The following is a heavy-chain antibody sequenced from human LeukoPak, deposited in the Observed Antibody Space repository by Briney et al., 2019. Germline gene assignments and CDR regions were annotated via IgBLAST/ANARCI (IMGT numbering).Heavy chain of an antibody. J-gene: IGHJ4*02. CDR1: GFTFSNYW. CDR2: IKQDESEE. V-gene: IGHV3-7*01. CDR3: ARNQRRLDY. D-gene: IGHD1-14*01. Sequence: GSLRLSCAASGFTFSNYWMTWVRQAPGKGLELVANIKQDESEEYYVDSVKGRFTISRDNAKSSLYLQMNSLRAEDTAVYYCARNQRRLDYWGQGTLVTVSS.